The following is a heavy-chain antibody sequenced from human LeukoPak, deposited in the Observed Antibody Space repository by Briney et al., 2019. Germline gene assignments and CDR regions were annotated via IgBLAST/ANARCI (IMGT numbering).Heavy chain of an antibody. CDR1: GFTFSSYG. Sequence: GGSLRLSCAASGFTFSSYGMHWVRQAPGKGLEWVAVISYDGSNKYYADSVKGRFTISRDNSKNTLYLQMNSLRAEDTAVYYCAKDQSGDQHWGQGTLVTVSS. D-gene: IGHD3-3*01. J-gene: IGHJ1*01. V-gene: IGHV3-30*18. CDR3: AKDQSGDQH. CDR2: ISYDGSNK.